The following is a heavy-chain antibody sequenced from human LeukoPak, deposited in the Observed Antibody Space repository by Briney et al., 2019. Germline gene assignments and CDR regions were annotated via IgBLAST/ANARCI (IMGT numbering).Heavy chain of an antibody. J-gene: IGHJ4*02. CDR3: ARDRCSGGSCYPIFDY. V-gene: IGHV3-21*01. Sequence: GGSLRLSCAASGFTFSSYSMNWVRQAPGKGLEWVSSISSSSSYIYYADSVKGRFTISRDNAKNSLYLQMNSLRAEDTAVYYCARDRCSGGSCYPIFDYWGQGTLVTVSS. D-gene: IGHD2-15*01. CDR1: GFTFSSYS. CDR2: ISSSSSYI.